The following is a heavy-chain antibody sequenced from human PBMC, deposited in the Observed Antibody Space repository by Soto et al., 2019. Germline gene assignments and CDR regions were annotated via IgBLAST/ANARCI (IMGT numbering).Heavy chain of an antibody. CDR2: INSDGSRT. CDR1: GFTFSSYW. D-gene: IGHD2-2*01. V-gene: IGHV3-74*01. Sequence: GGSLRLSCAASGFTFSSYWMHWVRQAPGKGLVWVSRINSDGSRTTYADSVKGRLTISRDNAKNTLYLQMNSLRAEDTAVYFCAREYCSSTSCLNWFDPWGQGTLVTVSS. CDR3: AREYCSSTSCLNWFDP. J-gene: IGHJ5*02.